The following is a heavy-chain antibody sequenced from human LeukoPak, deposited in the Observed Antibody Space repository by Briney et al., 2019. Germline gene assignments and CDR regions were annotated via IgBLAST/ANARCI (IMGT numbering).Heavy chain of an antibody. V-gene: IGHV1-8*01. Sequence: GASVKVSCKASGYTFTSYDINWVRQATGQGLEWMGWMNPNSGNTGYAQKFQGRVTMTRNTSISTAYMELSSLRSEDMAVYYCARARGRAVVGRSWFDPWGQGTLVTVSS. D-gene: IGHD6-19*01. J-gene: IGHJ5*02. CDR1: GYTFTSYD. CDR3: ARARGRAVVGRSWFDP. CDR2: MNPNSGNT.